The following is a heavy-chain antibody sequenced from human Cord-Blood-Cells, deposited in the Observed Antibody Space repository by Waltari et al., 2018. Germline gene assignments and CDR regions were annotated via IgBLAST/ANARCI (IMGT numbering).Heavy chain of an antibody. V-gene: IGHV1-2*02. CDR2: INPNSGGT. Sequence: QVQLVQSGAEVKKPGASVKVSCKASGYTFTGYYMHWVRQAPGQGLEWMGWINPNSGGTNYAQKFQGRVTMTRDTSISTAYMELSRLRSDDTAVYYCARDNGYCTNGVCLNWFDPWGQGTLVTVSS. CDR3: ARDNGYCTNGVCLNWFDP. D-gene: IGHD2-8*01. CDR1: GYTFTGYY. J-gene: IGHJ5*02.